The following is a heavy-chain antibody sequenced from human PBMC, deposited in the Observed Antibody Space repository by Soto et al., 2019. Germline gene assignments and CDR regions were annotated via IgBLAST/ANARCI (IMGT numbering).Heavy chain of an antibody. CDR1: GGSISSSSYS. Sequence: PSETLSLTCTVSGGSISSSSYSWGWIRQPPGRGLEWIVSIYYSGSTYYNPSLKSRVTISVDTSKDQFSLKLSSVTAADTAVYYCARLPMSSGSYYNSYLDYWGQGTLVTVSS. V-gene: IGHV4-39*01. CDR3: ARLPMSSGSYYNSYLDY. CDR2: IYYSGST. J-gene: IGHJ4*02. D-gene: IGHD3-10*01.